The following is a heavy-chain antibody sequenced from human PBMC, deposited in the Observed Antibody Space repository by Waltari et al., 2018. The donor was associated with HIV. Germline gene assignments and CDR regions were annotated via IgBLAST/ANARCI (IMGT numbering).Heavy chain of an antibody. Sequence: EEKLVQSGAEVKEPGESLKISCKSLGNNFAGYWVGWVRQMPGKGLEGMGVIYPGDSDAVYSPSFQGRVIRSTDSSISTVYLQWSSLRASDTAMYYCARRKGDYRTAFDIWGQGTMVTASS. D-gene: IGHD4-17*01. CDR1: GNNFAGYW. V-gene: IGHV5-51*01. CDR2: IYPGDSDA. CDR3: ARRKGDYRTAFDI. J-gene: IGHJ3*02.